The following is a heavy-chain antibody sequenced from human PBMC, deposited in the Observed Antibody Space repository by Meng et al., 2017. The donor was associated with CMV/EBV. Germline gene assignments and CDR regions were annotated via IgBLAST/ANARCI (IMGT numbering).Heavy chain of an antibody. V-gene: IGHV3-30*02. Sequence: GGSLRLSCAASGFIFNNYAMHWVRQAPGKGLEWVAFIRNDGSNKYYAESVKGRFTISRDNSRNTLYLQMNSPRGEDTAVYYCARKADCTRTACPPGSWGQGTLVTVSS. CDR2: IRNDGSNK. J-gene: IGHJ5*02. CDR3: ARKADCTRTACPPGS. CDR1: GFIFNNYA. D-gene: IGHD2-21*01.